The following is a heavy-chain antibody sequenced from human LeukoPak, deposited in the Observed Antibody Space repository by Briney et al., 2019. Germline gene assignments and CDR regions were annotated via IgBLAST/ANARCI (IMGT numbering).Heavy chain of an antibody. V-gene: IGHV3-66*01. J-gene: IGHJ3*02. CDR1: GFIGSSKY. CDR2: IYSGGST. CDR3: TRSRYLDWGGAFDM. Sequence: GGSLRRSCAASGFIGSSKYMTWVRQAPGKGLEWVSVIYSGGSTYYGDSVKGRFTISREDSKNTVYLELNSLRGEDTAIYYCTRSRYLDWGGAFDMWGQGTMVTVSS. D-gene: IGHD3-9*01.